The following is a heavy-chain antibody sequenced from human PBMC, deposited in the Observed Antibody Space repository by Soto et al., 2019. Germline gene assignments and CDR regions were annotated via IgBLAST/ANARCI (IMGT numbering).Heavy chain of an antibody. CDR1: GYTFTSYA. D-gene: IGHD3-9*01. CDR3: ARVVPNDILTGWSLYFDL. J-gene: IGHJ2*01. V-gene: IGHV1-18*01. CDR2: ISAYNGYT. Sequence: QVQLVQSGAEVKKPGASVKVSCKASGYTFTSYAITWVRQAPGHGREWMGWISAYNGYTIHAQKFQGRVTMTTDTSTRTAYMELRNRRFDDTAIYYCARVVPNDILTGWSLYFDLGGRGTLVTVSS.